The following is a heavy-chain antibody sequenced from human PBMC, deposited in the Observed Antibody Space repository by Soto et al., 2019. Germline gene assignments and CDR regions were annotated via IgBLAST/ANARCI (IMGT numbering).Heavy chain of an antibody. CDR2: IYYSGST. J-gene: IGHJ3*02. V-gene: IGHV4-59*01. CDR1: GGSISSYY. D-gene: IGHD3-16*01. Sequence: QVQLQESGPGLVKPSETLSLTCTVSGGSISSYYWSWIRQPPGKGLEWIGYIYYSGSTNYNPSLKSRVTISVDTSQNQFSLKLSSVTAADTAVYYCARRAMITFGGVIRYAFDIWGQGTMVTVSS. CDR3: ARRAMITFGGVIRYAFDI.